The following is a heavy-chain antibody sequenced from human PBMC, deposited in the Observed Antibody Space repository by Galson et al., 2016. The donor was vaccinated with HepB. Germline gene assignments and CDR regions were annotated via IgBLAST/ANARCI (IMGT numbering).Heavy chain of an antibody. Sequence: SETLSLTCVVSGGSISISNWWTWVRQPPGKGLEWMGEIYQSGSINYNPSLKSRLTISVDKSKNQFSLKLSSVTAADTAVYYCARGRGGGTKGWLDPWGQGTLVTVSS. CDR1: GGSISISNW. D-gene: IGHD2-15*01. V-gene: IGHV4-4*02. CDR2: IYQSGSI. CDR3: ARGRGGGTKGWLDP. J-gene: IGHJ5*02.